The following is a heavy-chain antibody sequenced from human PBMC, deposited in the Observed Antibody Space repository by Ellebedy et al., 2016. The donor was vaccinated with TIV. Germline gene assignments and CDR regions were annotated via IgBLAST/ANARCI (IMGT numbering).Heavy chain of an antibody. V-gene: IGHV3-48*03. J-gene: IGHJ4*02. CDR2: MDTSGSTI. CDR3: ERDTFTVAADV. Sequence: GGSLRLXXSASGFTFGRYEFNWVRPAPGKGLEWIAFMDTSGSTISYADSVKGRFTISRDNAKNSLYLQMNSLRADDTAVYFCERDTFTVAADVWGQGTLVTVSS. D-gene: IGHD6-19*01. CDR1: GFTFGRYE.